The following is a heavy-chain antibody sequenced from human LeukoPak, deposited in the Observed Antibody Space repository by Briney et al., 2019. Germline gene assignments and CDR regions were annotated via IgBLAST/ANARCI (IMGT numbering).Heavy chain of an antibody. CDR1: GGSFSGYY. V-gene: IGHV4-34*01. CDR2: INHSGST. J-gene: IGHJ4*02. D-gene: IGHD3-3*01. CDR3: ARHRTPGFGVVPSDS. Sequence: SETLSLTCAVYGGSFSGYYWSWIRQPPGKGLEWIGEINHSGSTNYNPSLKSRVTISVDSSKNQFSLKLNSVTAADTAVYYCARHRTPGFGVVPSDSWGQGTLVTVSS.